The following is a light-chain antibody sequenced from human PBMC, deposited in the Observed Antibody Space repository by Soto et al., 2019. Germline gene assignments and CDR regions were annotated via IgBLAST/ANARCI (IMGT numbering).Light chain of an antibody. Sequence: EIVLTHSPGTLALSPCEGAALSCRASQSVSSSYLAWYQQKPGQAPRLLIYGASSRATGIPDRFSGSGSGTDFTLTISRLEPEDFAVYYCQQYNNWPRTFGQGTKVDIK. J-gene: IGKJ1*01. V-gene: IGKV3-20*01. CDR2: GAS. CDR3: QQYNNWPRT. CDR1: QSVSSSY.